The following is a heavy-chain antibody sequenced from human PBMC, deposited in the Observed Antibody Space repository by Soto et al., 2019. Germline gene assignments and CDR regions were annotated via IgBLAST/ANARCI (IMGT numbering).Heavy chain of an antibody. J-gene: IGHJ5*02. Sequence: GGSLRLSCAASGLSFSGYWMHWVRQTPGKGLMWVSRISSDGRSTTYADSVKGRFTISRDDVRNTLYLEMNSLRVEDMAVYYCARDPDWGGYSWFGPWGQGTLVTVSS. CDR2: ISSDGRST. D-gene: IGHD7-27*01. CDR1: GLSFSGYW. CDR3: ARDPDWGGYSWFGP. V-gene: IGHV3-74*01.